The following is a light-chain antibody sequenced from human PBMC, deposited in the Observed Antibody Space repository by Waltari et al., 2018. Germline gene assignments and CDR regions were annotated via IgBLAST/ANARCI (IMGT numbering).Light chain of an antibody. CDR1: QMVGRSL. Sequence: SGRTSQMVGRSLFWDQQKQCQEPMVLIYDASTSATGSPDMFGGGGSGTDYSLTISRLEPEDCAVYYCQMYVRVPVTFGQGTKVEI. CDR3: QMYVRVPVT. J-gene: IGKJ1*01. CDR2: DAS. V-gene: IGKV3-20*01.